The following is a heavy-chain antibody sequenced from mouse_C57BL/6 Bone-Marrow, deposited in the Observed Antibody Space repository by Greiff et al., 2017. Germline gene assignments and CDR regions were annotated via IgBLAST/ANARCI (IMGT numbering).Heavy chain of an antibody. J-gene: IGHJ2*01. Sequence: QVHVKQPGAELVKPGASVKLSCKASGYTFTSYWMHWVKQRPGQGLEWIGMIHPNSGSTNYNEKFKSKATLTVDKSSSTAYMQLSSLTSEDSAVYYCACNSGFDYWGQGTTLTVSS. V-gene: IGHV1-64*01. CDR2: IHPNSGST. D-gene: IGHD2-1*01. CDR1: GYTFTSYW. CDR3: ACNSGFDY.